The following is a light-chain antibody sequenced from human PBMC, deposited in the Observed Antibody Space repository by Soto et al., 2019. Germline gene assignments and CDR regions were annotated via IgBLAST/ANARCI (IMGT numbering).Light chain of an antibody. V-gene: IGKV1-5*03. Sequence: DIQMTQSPSILSASVGDRVTITCRASQRIDTWLAWYQQKPGTAPKLLIYKATILQSGVPSRFSGSGSGTEFTLAISSLQPDDFATYYCQEYETFSPWTLGQGTKVDIK. CDR3: QEYETFSPWT. CDR2: KAT. J-gene: IGKJ1*01. CDR1: QRIDTW.